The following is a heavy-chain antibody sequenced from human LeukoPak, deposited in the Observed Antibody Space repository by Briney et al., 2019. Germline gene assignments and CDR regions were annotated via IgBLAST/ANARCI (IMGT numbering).Heavy chain of an antibody. CDR3: ARGGRDSYSYYFDY. D-gene: IGHD5-24*01. J-gene: IGHJ4*02. V-gene: IGHV4-59*01. CDR1: GGSISSYY. Sequence: SETLSLTCTVSGGSISSYYWSWIRQPPGKGLEWIGYIYYSGNTNYNPSLRSRVTISVDTSKNQISLKLRSVTAADTAVYYCARGGRDSYSYYFDYWGQGTLVTVSS. CDR2: IYYSGNT.